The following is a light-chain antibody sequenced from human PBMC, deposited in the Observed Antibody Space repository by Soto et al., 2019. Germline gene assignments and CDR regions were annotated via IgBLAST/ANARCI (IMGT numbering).Light chain of an antibody. CDR3: QRYNSYQT. CDR1: QSISSW. V-gene: IGKV1-5*01. Sequence: DIQMTQSPSTLSASVGDRVTITCRAIQSISSWLAWYQQKPGKAPKLLIYDASSLESGVPSRFSGSGSGTEFTLTISSLQPDDFATYYCQRYNSYQTFGQGTKVEIK. CDR2: DAS. J-gene: IGKJ1*01.